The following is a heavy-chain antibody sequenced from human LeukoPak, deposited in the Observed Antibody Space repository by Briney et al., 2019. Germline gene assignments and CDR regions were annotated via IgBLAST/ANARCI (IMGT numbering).Heavy chain of an antibody. Sequence: GGSLRLSCAASGFTFSSYSMNWVRQAPGKGLEWVANIKQDGSEKYYVDSVKGRFTISRDNAKNSLYLQMNSLRAEDTAVYYCARWGPLYYFDYWGQGTLVTVSS. V-gene: IGHV3-7*01. J-gene: IGHJ4*02. CDR1: GFTFSSYS. CDR2: IKQDGSEK. CDR3: ARWGPLYYFDY. D-gene: IGHD7-27*01.